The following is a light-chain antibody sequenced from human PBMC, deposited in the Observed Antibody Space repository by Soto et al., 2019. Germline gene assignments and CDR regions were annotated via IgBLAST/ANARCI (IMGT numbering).Light chain of an antibody. J-gene: IGLJ3*02. CDR2: EVS. CDR3: TSYTSSITWV. V-gene: IGLV2-14*01. Sequence: QSALTQPASVSGSPGQSITISCTGTSSDIGGYNYVSWYQHHPGEAPKLMIFEVSNRPSGISNRFSGSKSGNTASLTISGLQAEDEADYYCTSYTSSITWVFGGGTKLTVL. CDR1: SSDIGGYNY.